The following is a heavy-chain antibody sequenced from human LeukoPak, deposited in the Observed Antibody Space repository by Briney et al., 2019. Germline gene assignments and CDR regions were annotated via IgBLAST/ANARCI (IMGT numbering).Heavy chain of an antibody. D-gene: IGHD3-22*01. CDR1: GLLFSSHG. CDR3: ARARNNYDSSGYSALDC. V-gene: IGHV3-33*01. CDR2: IWYDGSNK. J-gene: IGHJ4*02. Sequence: PGGSLRLSCAASSGLLFSSHGMHWVRQAPGKGLEWVAVIWYDGSNKWYADSVKGRFTISRDNSKSTLYLQMDSLRAEDTAVYYRARARNNYDSSGYSALDCWGQGTLVTVSS.